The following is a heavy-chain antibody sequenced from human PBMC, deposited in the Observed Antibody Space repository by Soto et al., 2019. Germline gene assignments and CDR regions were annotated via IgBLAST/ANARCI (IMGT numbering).Heavy chain of an antibody. Sequence: QVQLVQSGAEVKKPGSSVKVSCKASGGTFSSYAISWVRQAPGQGLEWMGGIIPIFGTANYAQKFQGRVTITADESTSPAYMELSSLRSEDTAVYYCARGWAPSKLQNYYYYGMDVWGQGTTVTVSS. J-gene: IGHJ6*02. CDR3: ARGWAPSKLQNYYYYGMDV. V-gene: IGHV1-69*01. CDR2: IIPIFGTA. CDR1: GGTFSSYA. D-gene: IGHD6-6*01.